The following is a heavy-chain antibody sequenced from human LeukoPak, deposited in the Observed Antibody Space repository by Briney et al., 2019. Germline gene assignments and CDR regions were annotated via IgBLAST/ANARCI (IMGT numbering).Heavy chain of an antibody. J-gene: IGHJ4*02. CDR2: ISSSGSTI. D-gene: IGHD2-21*02. Sequence: GGSLRCYCAASGFSFSDYYMSWLRQAQGLGLEWVSYISSSGSTIYYADSVKGRFAMSRDNAKNSLYLQMDRLRAEDTAVYYCARACGGNCYLSDYWGQGTLVTVSS. CDR3: ARACGGNCYLSDY. V-gene: IGHV3-11*04. CDR1: GFSFSDYY.